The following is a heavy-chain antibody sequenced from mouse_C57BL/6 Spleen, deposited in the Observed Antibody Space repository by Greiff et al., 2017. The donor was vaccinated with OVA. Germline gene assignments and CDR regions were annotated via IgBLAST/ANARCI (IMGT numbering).Heavy chain of an antibody. J-gene: IGHJ4*01. CDR3: ALIYYGYDRAMDH. D-gene: IGHD2-2*01. V-gene: IGHV1-55*01. CDR1: GYTFTSYW. Sequence: VQLQQPGAELVKPGASVKMSCKASGYTFTSYWITWVKQRPGQGLEWIGDIYPGSGSTNYNEKFKSKATLTVDTSSSTAYMQLSSLTSEDSAVYYCALIYYGYDRAMDHWGQGTSVTVSS. CDR2: IYPGSGST.